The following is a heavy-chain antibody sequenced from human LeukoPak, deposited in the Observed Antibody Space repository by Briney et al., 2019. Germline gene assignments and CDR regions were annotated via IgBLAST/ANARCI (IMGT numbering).Heavy chain of an antibody. CDR3: ARAPITSPFYFDY. J-gene: IGHJ4*02. CDR1: GFAFDEHG. V-gene: IGHV3-20*04. D-gene: IGHD2-2*01. CDR2: INWSGGST. Sequence: GGSLRLSCTASGFAFDEHGMSWVRQVPGKGLEWVSGINWSGGSTGYADPLRGRFTISRDNAKNSLYLQMDSLRAEDKALYYCARAPITSPFYFDYWGQGTLVTVSS.